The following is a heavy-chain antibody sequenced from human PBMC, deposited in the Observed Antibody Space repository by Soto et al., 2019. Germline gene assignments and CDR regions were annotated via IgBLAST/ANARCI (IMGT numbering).Heavy chain of an antibody. D-gene: IGHD3-22*01. CDR2: INAGNGNT. Sequence: ASVKVSCKASGYTFTSYDMHWVRQAPGQRLEWMGWINAGNGNTKYSQKFQGRVTITRDTSASTAYMELSSLRSEDTAVYYCARGSGYYYADLWGRGTLVTVSS. V-gene: IGHV1-3*01. CDR3: ARGSGYYYADL. J-gene: IGHJ2*01. CDR1: GYTFTSYD.